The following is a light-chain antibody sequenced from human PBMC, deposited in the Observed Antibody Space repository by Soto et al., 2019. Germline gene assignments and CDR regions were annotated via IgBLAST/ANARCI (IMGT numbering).Light chain of an antibody. CDR2: ASS. J-gene: IGKJ5*01. Sequence: DIQMTQSPSSVSASVGDRVTITCRASQGISNWLAWYQQKPGKATNLLIYASSSLQSVFPSRFSGSGSGTDFTLTISSLQPEDFATYFCQQDHSLQITFGQGTRLAIK. CDR1: QGISNW. V-gene: IGKV1-12*01. CDR3: QQDHSLQIT.